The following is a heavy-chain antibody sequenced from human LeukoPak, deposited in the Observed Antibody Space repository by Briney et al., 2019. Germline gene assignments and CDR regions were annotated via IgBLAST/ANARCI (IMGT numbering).Heavy chain of an antibody. CDR1: GFTFRSYW. CDR3: ARGGPDHAFDV. CDR2: IDNDGSGT. Sequence: GGSLRLSCAASGFTFRSYWMYWVRQVPGKGLEYVSRIDNDGSGTTYASSVKGRFTISRDNGNNGVFLQMNSLRAEDTAMYYCARGGPDHAFDVWGQGTMVTVSS. V-gene: IGHV3-74*01. J-gene: IGHJ3*01. D-gene: IGHD1-14*01.